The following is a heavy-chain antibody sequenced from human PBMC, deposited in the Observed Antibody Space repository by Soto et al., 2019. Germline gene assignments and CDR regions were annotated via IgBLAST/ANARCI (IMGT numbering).Heavy chain of an antibody. CDR1: GFTFSSYA. Sequence: PGGSLRLSCAASGFTFSSYAMSWVRQAPGKGLEWVSAISGSGGSTYYADSVKGRFTISRDNSKNTLYLQMNSLRAEGTAVYYCAKDKGGYYYFSPGYWGQGTLVTVSS. V-gene: IGHV3-23*01. CDR2: ISGSGGST. D-gene: IGHD3-22*01. CDR3: AKDKGGYYYFSPGY. J-gene: IGHJ4*02.